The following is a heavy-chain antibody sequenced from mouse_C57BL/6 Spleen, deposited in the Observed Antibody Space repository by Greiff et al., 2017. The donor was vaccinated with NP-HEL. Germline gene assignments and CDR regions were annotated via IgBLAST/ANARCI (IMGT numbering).Heavy chain of an antibody. Sequence: QVQLQQSGAELVRPGASVTLSCKASGYTFTDYEMHWVKQTPVHGLEWIGAIDPETGGTAYNQKFKGKAILTADKSSSTAYMELRSLTSEDSAVYYCTRLLRLPFDYWGQGTTLTVSS. V-gene: IGHV1-15*01. CDR3: TRLLRLPFDY. J-gene: IGHJ2*01. D-gene: IGHD1-1*01. CDR2: IDPETGGT. CDR1: GYTFTDYE.